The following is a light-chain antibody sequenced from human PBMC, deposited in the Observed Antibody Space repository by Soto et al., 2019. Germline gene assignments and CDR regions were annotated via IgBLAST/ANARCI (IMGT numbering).Light chain of an antibody. CDR2: GAS. CDR3: QQYSSWVWT. V-gene: IGKV3-15*01. Sequence: EILMTQSPGTLSVSPGERVTLSCRTSETVSSSLAWYQQKPGQAPGLLIYGASTRATGVPARFSGSGSGTDFTLTISSLQSEDFAFYYCQQYSSWVWTFGQGTKVDIK. J-gene: IGKJ1*01. CDR1: ETVSSS.